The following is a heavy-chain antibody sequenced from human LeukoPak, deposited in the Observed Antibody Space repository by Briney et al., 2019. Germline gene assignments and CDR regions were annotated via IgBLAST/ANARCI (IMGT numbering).Heavy chain of an antibody. CDR2: IHPSGST. CDR3: AISIAAARSDAFDI. D-gene: IGHD6-13*01. Sequence: TSETLSLTCTVSGDSISSYYWSWIRQPAGKGLEWIGRIHPSGSTNYNPSLKSRVTLSVDTSKNQFSLKLSSVTAADTAVYYCAISIAAARSDAFDIWGQGTMVTVSS. V-gene: IGHV4-4*07. J-gene: IGHJ3*02. CDR1: GDSISSYY.